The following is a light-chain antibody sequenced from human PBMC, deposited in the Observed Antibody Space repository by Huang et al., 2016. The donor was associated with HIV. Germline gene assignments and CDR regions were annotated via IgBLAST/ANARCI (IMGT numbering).Light chain of an antibody. J-gene: IGKJ3*01. CDR2: WSS. CDR3: QQYYSIPFT. CDR1: QTILHDSDRMHY. V-gene: IGKV4-1*01. Sequence: DIVMTQSPDSLAVSLGERATINCKSSQTILHDSDRMHYLAWYQQKPGQPPKLLIHWSSFLKSGVPYRFIGSGSGTAFTLTISSLQAEDVAVYYCQQYYSIPFTFGPGTNVDI.